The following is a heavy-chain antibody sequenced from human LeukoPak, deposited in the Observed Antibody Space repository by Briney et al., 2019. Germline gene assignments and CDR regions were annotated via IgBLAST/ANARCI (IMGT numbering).Heavy chain of an antibody. CDR1: GYTFTCYY. CDR2: INPNSGGT. CDR3: ARDMVRGVSDWFDP. D-gene: IGHD3-10*01. Sequence: ASVKVSCKASGYTFTCYYMHWGRQAPGQGREGRGWINPNSGGTNYAQKFQGRVTMTRDTSISTAYMELSRLRSDDTAVYYCARDMVRGVSDWFDPWGQGTRVTVSS. V-gene: IGHV1-2*02. J-gene: IGHJ5*02.